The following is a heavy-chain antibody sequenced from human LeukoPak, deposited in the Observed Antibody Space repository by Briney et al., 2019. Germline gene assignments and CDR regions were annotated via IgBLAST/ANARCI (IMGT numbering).Heavy chain of an antibody. CDR1: GRTFMSYG. D-gene: IGHD6-13*01. CDR3: ASKGGYSSSWYGDYFDY. V-gene: IGHV1-69*05. CDR2: MIDIFGGA. Sequence: SVKVSCKDAGRTFMSYGVSWVRLAPGQGFEGMGLMIDIFGGANYAQKFQGRVTITTDESTSTAYMELSSLRSEDTAVYYCASKGGYSSSWYGDYFDYWGQGTLVTVSS. J-gene: IGHJ4*02.